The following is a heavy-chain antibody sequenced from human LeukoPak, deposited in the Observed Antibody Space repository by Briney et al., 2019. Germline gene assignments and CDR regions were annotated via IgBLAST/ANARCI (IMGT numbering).Heavy chain of an antibody. D-gene: IGHD1-26*01. CDR1: GGSISSSSYY. CDR2: IYYSVST. V-gene: IGHV4-39*07. CDR3: ARDSGSYSVDY. Sequence: SETLSLTCTVSGGSISSSSYYWGWIRQPPGKGLEWIGTIYYSVSTYYNPSLKSRVTISVDTSKNQFSLKLSSVTAADTAVYYCARDSGSYSVDYWGQGTLVTVSS. J-gene: IGHJ4*02.